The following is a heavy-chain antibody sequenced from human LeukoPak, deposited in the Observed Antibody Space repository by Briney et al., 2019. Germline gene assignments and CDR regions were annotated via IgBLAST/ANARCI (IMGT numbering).Heavy chain of an antibody. CDR1: GYTFTSYD. CDR2: MNPNSGNT. V-gene: IGHV1-8*03. Sequence: ASVKVSCKASGYTFTSYDINWVRQATGQGLEWMGWMNPNSGNTGYAQKFQGRVTITRNTSISTAYMELSSLRSEDTAVYYCAREGCSSTSCYMGDYWFDHWGQGTLVTVSS. J-gene: IGHJ5*02. CDR3: AREGCSSTSCYMGDYWFDH. D-gene: IGHD2-2*02.